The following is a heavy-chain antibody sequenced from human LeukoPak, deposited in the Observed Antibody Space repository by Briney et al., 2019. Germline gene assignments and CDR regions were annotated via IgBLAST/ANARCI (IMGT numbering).Heavy chain of an antibody. CDR1: GGSFSGYY. V-gene: IGHV4-34*01. CDR3: ASLLWFGENWFDP. CDR2: INHSGST. Sequence: PSETLSLTCAVYGGSFSGYYWSWIRQPPGKGLEWIGAINHSGSTNYNPSLKSRVTISVDTSKNQFSLKLSSVTAADTAVYYCASLLWFGENWFDPWGQGTLVTVSS. J-gene: IGHJ5*02. D-gene: IGHD3-10*01.